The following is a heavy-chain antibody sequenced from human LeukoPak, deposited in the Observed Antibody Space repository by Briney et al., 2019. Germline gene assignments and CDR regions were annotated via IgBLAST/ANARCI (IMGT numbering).Heavy chain of an antibody. CDR1: GGSISSSNW. CDR2: IYHSGST. D-gene: IGHD1-14*01. Sequence: SETLSLTCAVSGGSISSSNWWSWVRQPPGKGLEWIGEIYHSGSTNYNPSLKSRVTISVDKSKNQFSLKLSSVTVADTAVYYCASSPEGGSEPFDYWGQGTLVTVSS. V-gene: IGHV4-4*02. J-gene: IGHJ4*02. CDR3: ASSPEGGSEPFDY.